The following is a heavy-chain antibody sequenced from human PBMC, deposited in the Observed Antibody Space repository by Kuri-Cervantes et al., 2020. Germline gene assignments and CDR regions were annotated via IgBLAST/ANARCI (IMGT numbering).Heavy chain of an antibody. Sequence: ESLKISCAVYGGSFSGYYWSWIRQPPGKGLEWIGEINHSGSTNYNPSLKRRVTISVDTSKNQFSLKLSSVTAADTAVYYCAREGDKNYDYIWGSYLREDPMFDYLGQGTLVTVSS. CDR1: GGSFSGYY. D-gene: IGHD3-16*02. J-gene: IGHJ4*02. V-gene: IGHV4-34*01. CDR2: INHSGST. CDR3: AREGDKNYDYIWGSYLREDPMFDY.